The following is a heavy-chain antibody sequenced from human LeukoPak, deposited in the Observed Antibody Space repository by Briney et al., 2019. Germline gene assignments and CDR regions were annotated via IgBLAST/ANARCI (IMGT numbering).Heavy chain of an antibody. CDR2: IYPGDSDT. CDR3: ASAIGSYSYFDY. J-gene: IGHJ4*02. Sequence: GESLKISCKGSGYNFNNYWTGWVRQMPGKGLEWMGIIYPGDSDTKYSPPFRGQVTISADKSINTAYLQWSSLKASDNAIYYCASAIGSYSYFDYWGQGTLVTVSS. V-gene: IGHV5-51*01. D-gene: IGHD1-26*01. CDR1: GYNFNNYW.